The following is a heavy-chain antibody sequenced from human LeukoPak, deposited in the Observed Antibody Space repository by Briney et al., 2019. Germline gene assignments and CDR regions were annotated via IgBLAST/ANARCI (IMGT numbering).Heavy chain of an antibody. J-gene: IGHJ3*02. CDR3: ARGATSSGYCLAGAFDI. CDR1: GYTFTGYY. Sequence: ASVKVSCKASGYTFTGYYMHWVRQAPGQGLEWMGWINPNSGGTNYAQKFQGRVTMTRDTSISTAYMELSRLRSDDTAVYYCARGATSSGYCLAGAFDIWGQGTMVTVSS. V-gene: IGHV1-2*02. CDR2: INPNSGGT. D-gene: IGHD3-22*01.